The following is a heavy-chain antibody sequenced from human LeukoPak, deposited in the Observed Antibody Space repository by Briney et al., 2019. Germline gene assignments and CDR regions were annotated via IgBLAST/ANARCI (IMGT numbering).Heavy chain of an antibody. CDR1: GYSISSGYY. CDR2: IYHSGST. V-gene: IGHV4-38-2*01. J-gene: IGHJ4*02. D-gene: IGHD6-6*01. Sequence: PSETLSLTCGVSGYSISSGYYWGWIRQPPGKGREWIGSIYHSGSTYYNPSLKSRVTISVDTSKNQYSLKLTSVTAADTAVYYCARHPYSSSYYFDYWGQGTLVTVSS. CDR3: ARHPYSSSYYFDY.